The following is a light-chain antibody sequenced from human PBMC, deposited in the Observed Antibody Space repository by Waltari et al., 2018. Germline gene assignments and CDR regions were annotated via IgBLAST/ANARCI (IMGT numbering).Light chain of an antibody. J-gene: IGKJ1*01. CDR3: RQVNSFPRT. Sequence: DIQMRQSPSSVSASVGDSVTLTCRASHGISSRLAWDQQKPGKAPQLLISDASSLHSGVPSRFSGSGSWTDVTLTISSLQPEDFATDYCRQVNSFPRTFGQGTKVEVK. V-gene: IGKV1-12*01. CDR1: HGISSR. CDR2: DAS.